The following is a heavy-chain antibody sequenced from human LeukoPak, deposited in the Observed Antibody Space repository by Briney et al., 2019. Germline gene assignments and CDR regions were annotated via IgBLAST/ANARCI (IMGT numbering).Heavy chain of an antibody. CDR2: IWYDGSNK. CDR1: GFIFSSYG. D-gene: IGHD6-19*01. CDR3: ARDPGHSGWYGDY. V-gene: IGHV3-33*01. Sequence: PGGSLRLSCAASGFIFSSYGMHWVRQAPGKGLEWVSIIWYDGSNKYYADSVKGRFTISKDNSKKTLYLQMNSPRAEDTAVYYCARDPGHSGWYGDYWGQGTLVTVSS. J-gene: IGHJ4*02.